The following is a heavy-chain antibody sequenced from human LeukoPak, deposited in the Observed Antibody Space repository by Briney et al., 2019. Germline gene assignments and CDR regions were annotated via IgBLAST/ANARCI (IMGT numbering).Heavy chain of an antibody. CDR2: ISYRGNT. D-gene: IGHD3-22*01. J-gene: IGHJ4*02. CDR1: GAXINSSY. CDR3: ARVQFDSSGFYSYFDH. V-gene: IGHV4-59*01. Sequence: SETLSLTCTVSGAXINSSYWGWIRQPPGKGLEWIGFISYRGNTNYNPSLKSRVTMSVDTSKNQFSLRLTSLTAADTAVFYCARVQFDSSGFYSYFDHWGQGALVTVSS.